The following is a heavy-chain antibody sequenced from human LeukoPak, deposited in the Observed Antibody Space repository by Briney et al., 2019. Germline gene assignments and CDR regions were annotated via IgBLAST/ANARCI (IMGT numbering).Heavy chain of an antibody. V-gene: IGHV3-23*01. Sequence: PGGSLRLSCAASGFTVSTNAMSWVRQAPGKGLEWVSTVSGTGRGAITSYADSVKGRFTISRDNSKNTLHLQMNSLRADDTAVYFCAKFRNDFWTGYPSDAFDIWGQGTMVTVSS. CDR1: GFTVSTNA. J-gene: IGHJ3*02. D-gene: IGHD3/OR15-3a*01. CDR2: VSGTGRGAIT. CDR3: AKFRNDFWTGYPSDAFDI.